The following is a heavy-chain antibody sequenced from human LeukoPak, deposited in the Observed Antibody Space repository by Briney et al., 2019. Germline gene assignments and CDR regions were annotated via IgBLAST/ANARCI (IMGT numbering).Heavy chain of an antibody. Sequence: SETLSLTCAVYGGSFSGYYWSWIRQPPGKGLEWIGEINHSGSTNYNPSLKSRATISVDTSKNQFSLKLSSVTAADTAVYYCASGRWQRGFDYWGQGTLVTVSS. J-gene: IGHJ4*02. CDR1: GGSFSGYY. D-gene: IGHD5-24*01. V-gene: IGHV4-34*01. CDR2: INHSGST. CDR3: ASGRWQRGFDY.